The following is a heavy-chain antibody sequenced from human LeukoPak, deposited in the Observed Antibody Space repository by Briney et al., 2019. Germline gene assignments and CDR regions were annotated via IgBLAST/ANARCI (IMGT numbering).Heavy chain of an antibody. D-gene: IGHD2-15*01. Sequence: GASVKVTCKASGGTFSSYAISWVRQAPGQGLEWMGGIIPIFGTANYAQKFQGRVTITTDESTSTAYMELSSLRSEDAAVYYCASYPRYVSTPPFDYWGQGTLVTVSS. V-gene: IGHV1-69*05. CDR3: ASYPRYVSTPPFDY. J-gene: IGHJ4*02. CDR1: GGTFSSYA. CDR2: IIPIFGTA.